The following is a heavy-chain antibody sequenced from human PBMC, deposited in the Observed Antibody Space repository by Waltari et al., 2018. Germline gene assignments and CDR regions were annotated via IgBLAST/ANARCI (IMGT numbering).Heavy chain of an antibody. CDR1: GGSISSHY. CDR2: IYYSGST. J-gene: IGHJ6*02. Sequence: QVQLQESGPGLVKPSETLSLPCTVSGGSISSHYRRWIRQPPGKGLEWIGYIYYSGSTNYNPSLKSRVTISVDTSKNQFSLKLSSVTAADTAVYYCARGVVYYYYGMDVWGQGTTVTVSS. D-gene: IGHD2-15*01. V-gene: IGHV4-59*11. CDR3: ARGVVYYYYGMDV.